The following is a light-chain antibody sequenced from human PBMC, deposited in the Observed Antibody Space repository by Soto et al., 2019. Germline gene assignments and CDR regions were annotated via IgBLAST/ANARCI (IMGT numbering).Light chain of an antibody. Sequence: EIVMTQSPATLSVSPGERATLSCRANQSVSSNLAWYQQKPGQAPRVLIYGASTRATGIPARFSGSGSGTDFTLTISSLQSEDFAVYYCHQYNNWPRTFGQGTKLEIK. V-gene: IGKV3-15*01. CDR2: GAS. J-gene: IGKJ2*01. CDR3: HQYNNWPRT. CDR1: QSVSSN.